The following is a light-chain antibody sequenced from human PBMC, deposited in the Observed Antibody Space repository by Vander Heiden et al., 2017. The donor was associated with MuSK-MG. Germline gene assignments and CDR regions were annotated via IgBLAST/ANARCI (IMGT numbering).Light chain of an antibody. J-gene: IGLJ1*01. CDR2: YDS. Sequence: SYVLTQSPSVSVAPVTTARITCGGNNIGSKSVHWYQQKPGQAPVLVIYYDSDRPSGIPERFSGSNSGNTATLTISRVEAGDEADYYCQVWDSSSDHYVFGTGTKVTVL. CDR3: QVWDSSSDHYV. V-gene: IGLV3-21*04. CDR1: NIGSKS.